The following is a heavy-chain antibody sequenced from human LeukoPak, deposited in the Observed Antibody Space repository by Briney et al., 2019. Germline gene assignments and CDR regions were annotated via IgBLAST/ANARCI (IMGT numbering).Heavy chain of an antibody. CDR3: ARDNYGGEWSLGY. Sequence: ASVKVSCKTSGYTFTGYYTHWVRQAPGQGLEWMGWVNPHNGGTNYAQKFQGRVTMTSDTYISTAYMELRRLRSDDTAVYYCARDNYGGEWSLGYWGQGTLVTVSS. J-gene: IGHJ4*02. CDR1: GYTFTGYY. V-gene: IGHV1-2*02. D-gene: IGHD4-23*01. CDR2: VNPHNGGT.